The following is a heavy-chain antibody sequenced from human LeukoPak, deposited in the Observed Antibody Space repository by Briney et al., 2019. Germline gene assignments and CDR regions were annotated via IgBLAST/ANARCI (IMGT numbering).Heavy chain of an antibody. D-gene: IGHD3-10*01. CDR1: GFTVSSNY. J-gene: IGHJ4*02. V-gene: IGHV3-66*01. Sequence: HPGGSLRLSCAPSGFTVSSNYMSWVRQAPGKGLEWVSVIYSGGSTYYADSVKGRFTISRDNSKNTLYLQMNSLRAEDTAVYYCARDSMVRGVFDYWGQGTLVTVSS. CDR2: IYSGGST. CDR3: ARDSMVRGVFDY.